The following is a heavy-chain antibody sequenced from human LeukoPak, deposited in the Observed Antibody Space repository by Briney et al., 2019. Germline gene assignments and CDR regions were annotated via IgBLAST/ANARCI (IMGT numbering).Heavy chain of an antibody. Sequence: ASVKVSCKASGYTFTGYYMHWVRQAPGQGLEWMGWINPNSGGTNYAQKFQGWVTMTRDTSISTAYMELSSLRSEDTAVYYCAREGCSSTSCYYNWLDPWGQGTLVTVSS. CDR1: GYTFTGYY. D-gene: IGHD2-2*01. CDR2: INPNSGGT. CDR3: AREGCSSTSCYYNWLDP. V-gene: IGHV1-2*04. J-gene: IGHJ5*02.